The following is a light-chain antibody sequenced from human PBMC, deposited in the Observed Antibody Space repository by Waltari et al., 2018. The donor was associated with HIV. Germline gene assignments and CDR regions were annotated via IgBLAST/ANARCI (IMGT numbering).Light chain of an antibody. V-gene: IGLV1-51*01. CDR2: DNN. Sequence: PGQKVTISCSGSSSNIGNNYVSWYQQLPGTAPKLLIYDNNKRPSGIPDRFSGSKSGTSATLGITGLQTGDEADYYCGTWDSSLSAGVFGGGTKLTVL. J-gene: IGLJ2*01. CDR3: GTWDSSLSAGV. CDR1: SSNIGNNY.